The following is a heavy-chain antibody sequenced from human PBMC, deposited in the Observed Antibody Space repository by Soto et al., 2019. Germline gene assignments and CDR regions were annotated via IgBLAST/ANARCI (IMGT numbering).Heavy chain of an antibody. D-gene: IGHD3-9*01. J-gene: IGHJ3*02. V-gene: IGHV1-58*01. CDR2: IVVGSGNT. CDR3: AAERYDILTGYPDAFDI. CDR1: GVTFTSSA. Sequence: ASVKVSCKASGVTFTSSAVQWVRQARGQRLEWIGWIVVGSGNTNYAQKFQERVTITRDMSTSTAYMELSSLRSEDTAVYYCAAERYDILTGYPDAFDIWGQGTMVTVSS.